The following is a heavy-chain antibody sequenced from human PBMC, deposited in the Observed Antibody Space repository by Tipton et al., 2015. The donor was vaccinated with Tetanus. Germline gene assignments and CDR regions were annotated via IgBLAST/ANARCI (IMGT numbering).Heavy chain of an antibody. CDR2: IYYSGSA. CDR1: GGSVNDGRFY. D-gene: IGHD5-12*01. J-gene: IGHJ4*02. CDR3: VRGRGLGAYSFGFEH. V-gene: IGHV4-61*01. Sequence: TLSLTCTVSGGSVNDGRFYWTWIRQPPGKALEWVAHIYYSGSATYNPSVASRATVSIDMSKNQFSLKLISVTAADTAVYYCVRGRGLGAYSFGFEHWGQGALVTVSS.